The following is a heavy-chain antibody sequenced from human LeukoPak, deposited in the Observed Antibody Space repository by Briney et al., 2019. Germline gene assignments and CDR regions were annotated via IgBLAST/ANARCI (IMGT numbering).Heavy chain of an antibody. CDR2: IIPIFGTA. Sequence: ASVKVSCKSCGGTFSSYAISWVRQAPGQGLEWMGGIIPIFGTANYAQKFQGRVTITTDESTSTAYMELSSLRSEDTAVYYCARAPPPGSSSSNWFDPWGQGTLVTVST. CDR1: GGTFSSYA. D-gene: IGHD6-6*01. V-gene: IGHV1-69*05. CDR3: ARAPPPGSSSSNWFDP. J-gene: IGHJ5*02.